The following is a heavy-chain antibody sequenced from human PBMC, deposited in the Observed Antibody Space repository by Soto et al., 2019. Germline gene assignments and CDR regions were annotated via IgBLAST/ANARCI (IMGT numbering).Heavy chain of an antibody. CDR3: ARAETQFDQYCSSTSCYYYYMDD. CDR1: GGSISGYS. J-gene: IGHJ6*03. D-gene: IGHD2-2*01. Sequence: QVQLQESGPGLVKPSETLSLTCTVSGGSISGYSWSWIRQSPGKGLEWIVYVQYSGSTNYNPSLKSRVTISVDTSKNPFSLKLSSVTAADTAVYYFARAETQFDQYCSSTSCYYYYMDDWGKGTTVTVSS. V-gene: IGHV4-59*08. CDR2: VQYSGST.